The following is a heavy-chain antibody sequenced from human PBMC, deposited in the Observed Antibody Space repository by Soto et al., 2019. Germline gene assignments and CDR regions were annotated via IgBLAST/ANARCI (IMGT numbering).Heavy chain of an antibody. CDR3: ARQAYYGSGTYYSDY. CDR2: IYPGDSDT. J-gene: IGHJ4*02. Sequence: PXESLNISCKASGYNFISYWIAWVRQMPGKGLEWMGIIYPGDSDTTYSPSFEGQVTFSVDKSINTAYLQWISLKASDTAIYYCARQAYYGSGTYYSDYWGQGTQVTVSS. D-gene: IGHD3-10*01. V-gene: IGHV5-51*01. CDR1: GYNFISYW.